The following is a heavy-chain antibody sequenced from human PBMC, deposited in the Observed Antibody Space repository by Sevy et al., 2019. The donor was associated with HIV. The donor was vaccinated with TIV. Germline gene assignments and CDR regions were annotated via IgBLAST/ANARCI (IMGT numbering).Heavy chain of an antibody. Sequence: GGSLRLSCAASGFTFSSYTMNWVRQAPGKGLDWVSSISTTSTYVYYADSLKGRFTISRDNAKNSLYLQVNSLRAEDTAVYYCARDSGEGYYAMDVWGQGTTVTVSS. CDR2: ISTTSTYV. CDR3: ARDSGEGYYAMDV. CDR1: GFTFSSYT. J-gene: IGHJ6*02. V-gene: IGHV3-21*01. D-gene: IGHD3-10*01.